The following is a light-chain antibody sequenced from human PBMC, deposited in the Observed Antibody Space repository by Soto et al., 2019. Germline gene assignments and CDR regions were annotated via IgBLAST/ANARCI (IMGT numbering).Light chain of an antibody. CDR2: GAS. CDR1: QSITTY. V-gene: IGKV3-15*01. CDR3: QQYSNWPRT. J-gene: IGKJ1*01. Sequence: EIVMTQSPATLSVSPGDTVTLSCRASQSITTYLAWYQQRPGQAPRFLIYGASTRTTGVPARFSGSGSGTEFTLTISSLQSEDFAVYYCQQYSNWPRTFGHGTKVEIK.